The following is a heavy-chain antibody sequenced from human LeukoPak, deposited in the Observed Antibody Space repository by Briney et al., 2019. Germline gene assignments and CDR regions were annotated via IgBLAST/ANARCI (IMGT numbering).Heavy chain of an antibody. J-gene: IGHJ6*03. CDR3: ARVDGGWYSIYMDV. V-gene: IGHV4-39*07. CDR1: GGSISSSSYY. Sequence: SETLSLTCTVSGGSISSSSYYWGWIRQPPGKGLEWIGSIHYSGSTYYNPSLKSRVTISVDTSKNQFSLKLSSVTAADTAVYYCARVDGGWYSIYMDVWGKGTTVTVSS. CDR2: IHYSGST. D-gene: IGHD6-19*01.